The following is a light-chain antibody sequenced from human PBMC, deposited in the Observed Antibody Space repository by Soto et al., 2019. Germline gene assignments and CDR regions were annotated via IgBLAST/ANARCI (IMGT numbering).Light chain of an antibody. J-gene: IGKJ4*01. CDR3: QQYISYPLT. Sequence: DIQMTQSPSTLSAFVGDRVTITCRASQSLGTWLAWYQHKPGKAPKLLIYEASALESGVPSRFSGSGSGTEFTLTITSLQPDDFATYYCQQYISYPLTFGGGTKVDNK. CDR1: QSLGTW. CDR2: EAS. V-gene: IGKV1-5*03.